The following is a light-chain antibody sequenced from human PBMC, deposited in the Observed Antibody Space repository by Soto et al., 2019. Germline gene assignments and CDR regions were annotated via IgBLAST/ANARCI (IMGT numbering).Light chain of an antibody. CDR3: QQYNSYSPT. V-gene: IGKV1-5*03. CDR1: QTISSW. J-gene: IGKJ1*01. Sequence: TPMIQSPSTLSAYVGDRVTITCRASQTISSWLAWYQQKPGKAPKLLIYKASSLESGVPSRFSGSGSGTEFTLTISSLQPDDFATYYCQQYNSYSPTFGQGTRW. CDR2: KAS.